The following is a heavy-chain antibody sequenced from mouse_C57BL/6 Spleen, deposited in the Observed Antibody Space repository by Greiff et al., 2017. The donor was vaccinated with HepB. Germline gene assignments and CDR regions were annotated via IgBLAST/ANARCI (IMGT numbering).Heavy chain of an antibody. Sequence: VQLQQSGPELVKPGASVKISCKASGYTFTDYYMNWVKQSHGKSLEWIGEINPNNGGTSYNQKFKGKATLTVDKSTSTAYMGFRSLTSEGSAVYYCAISIDYGGAWFAFWGQGTTLTVSS. CDR2: INPNNGGT. J-gene: IGHJ2*01. CDR1: GYTFTDYY. V-gene: IGHV1-26*01. D-gene: IGHD2-4*01. CDR3: AISIDYGGAWFAF.